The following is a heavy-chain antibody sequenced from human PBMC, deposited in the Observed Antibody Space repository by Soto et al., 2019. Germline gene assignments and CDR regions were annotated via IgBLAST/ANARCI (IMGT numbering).Heavy chain of an antibody. D-gene: IGHD3-22*01. J-gene: IGHJ3*02. CDR1: GFTVSSNY. Sequence: PGGSLRLSCAASGFTVSSNYMSWVRQAPGKGLEWVSVIYSGGSTYYADSVKGRFTISRDNSKNTLYLQMNSLRAEDTAVYYCARVGGGYYYDSSGPSDAAFDIWGQGTMVTVSS. V-gene: IGHV3-53*01. CDR2: IYSGGST. CDR3: ARVGGGYYYDSSGPSDAAFDI.